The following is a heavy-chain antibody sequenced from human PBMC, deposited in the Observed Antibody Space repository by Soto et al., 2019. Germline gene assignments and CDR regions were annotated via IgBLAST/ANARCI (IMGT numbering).Heavy chain of an antibody. CDR1: DGSITGYY. J-gene: IGHJ4*02. D-gene: IGHD3-22*01. V-gene: IGHV4-59*01. CDR3: AGERLTGSGYFDF. Sequence: SETLSLTCTVSDGSITGYYWSWLRQPPGKGLXWIXXVXXTXXXXXNXXLKSRVTLSVDASKNQFSLKLTSVTAAETAVYYCAGERLTGSGYFDFWGQGTLVTVSS. CDR2: VXXTXXX.